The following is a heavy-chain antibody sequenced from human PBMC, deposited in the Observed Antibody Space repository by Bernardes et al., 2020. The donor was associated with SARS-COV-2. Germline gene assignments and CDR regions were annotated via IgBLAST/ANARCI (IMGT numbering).Heavy chain of an antibody. D-gene: IGHD3-10*01. J-gene: IGHJ4*02. CDR2: ISDNGATT. Sequence: GGSLSLSCSGSGFTLSEYPMHWVRQTPGKGLEYVSRISDNGATTHYGDSVKGRFTISGDNSKNTMYLQMNSLRVEDTAVYWCVKERPVGDYWGQGILVTVSS. V-gene: IGHV3-64D*06. CDR1: GFTLSEYP. CDR3: VKERPVGDY.